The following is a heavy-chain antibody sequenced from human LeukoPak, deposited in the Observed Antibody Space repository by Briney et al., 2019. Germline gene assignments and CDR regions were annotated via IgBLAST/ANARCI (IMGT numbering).Heavy chain of an antibody. CDR2: IYYSGGT. Sequence: SQTLSLTCTVSGGSISSGGYYWSWIRQHPGKGLEWIGYIYYSGGTYYNPSLKSRVTISVDTSKNQFSLKLSSVTAADTAVYYCARGDWFTWFDPWGQGTLVTVSS. D-gene: IGHD3-9*01. CDR3: ARGDWFTWFDP. J-gene: IGHJ5*02. CDR1: GGSISSGGYY. V-gene: IGHV4-31*03.